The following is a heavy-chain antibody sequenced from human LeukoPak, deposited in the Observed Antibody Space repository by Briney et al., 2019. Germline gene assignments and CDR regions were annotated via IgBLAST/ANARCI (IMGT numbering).Heavy chain of an antibody. CDR2: ISGSGGST. Sequence: PGGSLRLSCAASGFTLSSYAMSWVRQAPGKGLEWVSAISGSGGSTYYADSVKGRFTISRDNSKNTLYLQMNSLRAEDTAVYYCAKGRDGYDAFDIWGQGTMVTVSS. J-gene: IGHJ3*02. V-gene: IGHV3-23*01. CDR1: GFTLSSYA. CDR3: AKGRDGYDAFDI. D-gene: IGHD5-24*01.